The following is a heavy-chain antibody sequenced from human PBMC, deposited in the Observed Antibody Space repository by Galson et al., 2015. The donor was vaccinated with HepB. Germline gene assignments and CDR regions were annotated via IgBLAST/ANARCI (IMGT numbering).Heavy chain of an antibody. V-gene: IGHV3-30*03. J-gene: IGHJ4*02. CDR2: ISYDGSNK. CDR1: GFTFSSYA. D-gene: IGHD1-26*01. Sequence: SLRLSCAASGFTFSSYAMHWVRQAPGKGLEWVAVISYDGSNKYYADSVKGRFTISRDNSKNTLYLQMNSLRAEDTAVYYCARERGSYFDEFDYWGQGTLVTVSS. CDR3: ARERGSYFDEFDY.